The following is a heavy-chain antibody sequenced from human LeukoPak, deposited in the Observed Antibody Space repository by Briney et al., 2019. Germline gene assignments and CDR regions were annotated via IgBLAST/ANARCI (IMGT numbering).Heavy chain of an antibody. D-gene: IGHD6-19*01. CDR2: ISSSSSYI. J-gene: IGHJ4*02. Sequence: LNWVSSISSSSSYISYADSVKGRFTISRDNAKNSLDLQMNSLRAEDTAVYYCAIDRYSSGWYTFDYWGQGTLVTVSS. V-gene: IGHV3-21*01. CDR3: AIDRYSSGWYTFDY.